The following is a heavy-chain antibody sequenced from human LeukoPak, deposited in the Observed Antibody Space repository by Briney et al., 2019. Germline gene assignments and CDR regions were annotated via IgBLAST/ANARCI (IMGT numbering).Heavy chain of an antibody. CDR1: GFTFSSYA. CDR2: ISGSGFT. D-gene: IGHD6-6*01. CDR3: ARGLYSSSP. Sequence: GVSLRLSCAASGFTFSSYAMSWVRQAPGKGLEWVSAISGSGFTYYADSVKGRFTISRDNSKNTLYLQMNSLRAEDTAVYYCARGLYSSSPWGQGTLDTVSS. V-gene: IGHV3-23*01. J-gene: IGHJ4*02.